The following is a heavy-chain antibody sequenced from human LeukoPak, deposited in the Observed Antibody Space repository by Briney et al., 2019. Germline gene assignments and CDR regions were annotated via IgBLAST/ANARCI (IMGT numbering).Heavy chain of an antibody. V-gene: IGHV3-30*03. CDR1: GFTFSSYG. CDR2: ISYDGSNK. J-gene: IGHJ4*02. D-gene: IGHD3-16*02. CDR3: ARGRMGDYVWGSYRYFDY. Sequence: GRSLRLSCAASGFTFSSYGMHWVRQAPGKGLEWVAVISYDGSNKYYADSVKGRFTISRDNSKNTLYLQMNSLRAEDTAVYYCARGRMGDYVWGSYRYFDYWGQGTLVTVSS.